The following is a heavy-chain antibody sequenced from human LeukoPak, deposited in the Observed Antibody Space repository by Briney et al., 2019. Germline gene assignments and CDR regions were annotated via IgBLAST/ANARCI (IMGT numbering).Heavy chain of an antibody. V-gene: IGHV3-30*18. CDR1: GFTFSSYG. D-gene: IGHD5-18*01. CDR3: AKDPYSYEYYFDY. CDR2: ISYDGSNK. J-gene: IGHJ4*02. Sequence: PGRSLRLSCAASGFTFSSYGMHWVRQAPGKGLEWVAVISYDGSNKYYADSVKGRFTISRDNSKNTLYLQMNSLRAEDTAVYYCAKDPYSYEYYFDYWGRGTLVTVSS.